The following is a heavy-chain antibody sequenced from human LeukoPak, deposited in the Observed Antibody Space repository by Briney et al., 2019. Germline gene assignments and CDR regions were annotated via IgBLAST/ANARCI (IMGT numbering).Heavy chain of an antibody. CDR2: IYYSGST. V-gene: IGHV4-31*03. J-gene: IGHJ4*02. CDR1: GGSISSGGYY. Sequence: SQTLSLTCTVSGGSISSGGYYWSWIRQHPGKGLEWIGYIYYSGSTYYNPSLKSRVTISVDTSKNQFSLKLSSVTAADTAVYYCARDPTQRSYCSGGSCYPSWGQGTLVTVSS. CDR3: ARDPTQRSYCSGGSCYPS. D-gene: IGHD2-15*01.